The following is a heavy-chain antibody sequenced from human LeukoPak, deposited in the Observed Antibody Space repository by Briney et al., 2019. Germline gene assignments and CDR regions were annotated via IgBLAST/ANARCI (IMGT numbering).Heavy chain of an antibody. Sequence: SQTLSLTCTVSGGSISSGGYYWSWVRQPPGKGLEWIGYIYHSGSTYYNPSIKSRVTISVDTSKNQFSLKLNSVTAADMAVYYCARDRKFPAGFDYWGQGTLVTVSS. J-gene: IGHJ4*02. D-gene: IGHD2-2*01. CDR1: GGSISSGGYY. CDR2: IYHSGST. V-gene: IGHV4-30-2*02. CDR3: ARDRKFPAGFDY.